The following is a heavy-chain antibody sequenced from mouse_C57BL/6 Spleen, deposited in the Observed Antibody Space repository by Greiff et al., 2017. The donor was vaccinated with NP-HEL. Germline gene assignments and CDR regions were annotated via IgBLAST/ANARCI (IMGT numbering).Heavy chain of an antibody. Sequence: VQLVESGPELVKPGASVKLSCKASDYTFTSYDINWVKQRPGQGLEWIGWIYPRDGSTKYNEKFKGKATLTVDTSSSTAYMELHSLTSEDSAVYFCERGDLDYGGQGTTLTVSS. D-gene: IGHD3-3*01. CDR2: IYPRDGST. V-gene: IGHV1-85*01. CDR1: DYTFTSYD. J-gene: IGHJ2*01. CDR3: ERGDLDY.